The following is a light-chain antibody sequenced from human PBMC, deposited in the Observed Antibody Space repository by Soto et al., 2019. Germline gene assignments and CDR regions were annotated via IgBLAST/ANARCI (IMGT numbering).Light chain of an antibody. CDR1: QSVISN. Sequence: EIVMTQSPATLSVSPGERATLSCRASQSVISNLAWYQQTPGQAPRLLMYAASSRATGVPARFSGSGSETEFTLTISSLQSEDFAVYHCQQYHIWPPTFGHGTKVDIK. CDR3: QQYHIWPPT. CDR2: AAS. V-gene: IGKV3-15*01. J-gene: IGKJ1*01.